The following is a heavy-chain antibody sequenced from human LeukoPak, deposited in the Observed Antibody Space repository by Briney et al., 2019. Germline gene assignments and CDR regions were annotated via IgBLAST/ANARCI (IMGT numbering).Heavy chain of an antibody. CDR2: IYYSGNT. CDR3: ARVMAARREDLNWFDP. D-gene: IGHD6-6*01. Sequence: SETLSLTCTVSGGSVSSSTFYWGWIRQPPGKGLEWIGSIYYSGNTYNPSLKSRVTISVDTSKNQFSLNLTSVNAADTAVYYCARVMAARREDLNWFDPWGQGTPVTVSS. V-gene: IGHV4-39*07. CDR1: GGSVSSSTFY. J-gene: IGHJ5*02.